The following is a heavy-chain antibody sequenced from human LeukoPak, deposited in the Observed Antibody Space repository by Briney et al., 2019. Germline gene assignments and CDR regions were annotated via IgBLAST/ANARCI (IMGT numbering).Heavy chain of an antibody. Sequence: SGPTLVNPTQTLTLTCTFSGFSLSTSGVGAGWIRQPPGKALEWLALIYWDDDKRYSPSLKSRLTITKDTSKNQVVLTMTNMDPVDTATYYCAHSRTYDSRGSNWFDPWGQGTLVTVSS. D-gene: IGHD3-22*01. J-gene: IGHJ5*02. CDR2: IYWDDDK. V-gene: IGHV2-5*02. CDR3: AHSRTYDSRGSNWFDP. CDR1: GFSLSTSGVG.